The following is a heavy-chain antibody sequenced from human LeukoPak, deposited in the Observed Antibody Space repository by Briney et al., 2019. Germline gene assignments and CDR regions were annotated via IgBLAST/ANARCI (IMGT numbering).Heavy chain of an antibody. J-gene: IGHJ3*01. V-gene: IGHV3-30*04. D-gene: IGHD3-10*01. CDR1: GFTFSSYA. CDR2: ISYDGSNK. CDR3: ARGATDTTRWFDP. Sequence: PGGSLRLSCAASGFTFSSYAMHWARQAPGKGLEWVAVISYDGSNKYYADSVKGRFTISRDNSKNTLYLQMNSLRAEDTAVYYCARGATDTTRWFDPWGQGTMVTVSS.